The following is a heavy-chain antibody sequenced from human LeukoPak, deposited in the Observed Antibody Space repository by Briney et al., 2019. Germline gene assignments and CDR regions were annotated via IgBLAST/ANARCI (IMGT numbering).Heavy chain of an antibody. V-gene: IGHV3-33*01. CDR2: IWYDGSNK. D-gene: IGHD2-15*01. CDR1: GFTFSSYG. Sequence: GGSLRLSCAASGFTFSSYGMHWVRQAPGKVLEWVAVIWYDGSNKYYADSVEGRFTISRDNSKNTLYLQMNSLRAEDTAVYYCARERGYCSGGSCNDAFDIWGQGTMVTVSS. J-gene: IGHJ3*02. CDR3: ARERGYCSGGSCNDAFDI.